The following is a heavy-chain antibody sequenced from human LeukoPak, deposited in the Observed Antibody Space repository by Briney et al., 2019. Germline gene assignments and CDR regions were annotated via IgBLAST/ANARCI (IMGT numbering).Heavy chain of an antibody. D-gene: IGHD4-17*01. CDR1: GGSISSYY. J-gene: IGHJ5*02. Sequence: SETLSLTCTVSGGSISSYYWSWIRQLPGKGLEWIGYIYYSGSTNYNPSLKSRVTISVDTSKNQFSLKLSSVTAADTAVYYCARHEGYGDLHNWFDPWGQGTLVTVSS. CDR2: IYYSGST. V-gene: IGHV4-59*08. CDR3: ARHEGYGDLHNWFDP.